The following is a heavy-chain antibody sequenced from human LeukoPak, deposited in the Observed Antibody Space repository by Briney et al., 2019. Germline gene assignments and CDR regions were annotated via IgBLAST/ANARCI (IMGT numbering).Heavy chain of an antibody. CDR3: ARYVVVTAYFDY. V-gene: IGHV4-59*01. J-gene: IGHJ4*02. CDR2: IYYSGST. D-gene: IGHD2-21*02. CDR1: GGSISSYY. Sequence: TSETLSLTCTVSGGSISSYYWSWIRQPPGKGLEWIGYIYYSGSTNYNPSLKSRVTISVDTSKNQFSLKLSSVTAADTAVYYCARYVVVTAYFDYWGQGTLVTVSS.